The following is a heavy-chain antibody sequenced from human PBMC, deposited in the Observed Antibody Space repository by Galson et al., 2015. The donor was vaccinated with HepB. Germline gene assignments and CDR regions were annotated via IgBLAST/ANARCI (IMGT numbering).Heavy chain of an antibody. CDR1: GFTFSSYG. D-gene: IGHD2-2*01. J-gene: IGHJ6*02. CDR2: INRASSII. CDR3: ARGCSSTSCYV. V-gene: IGHV3-48*02. Sequence: SLRLSCAASGFTFSSYGMNWVRQAPGKGLEWVSYINRASSIINYADSVKGRFTISRDNAKNSLYLQMNSLRDDDTAVYYCARGCSSTSCYVWGQGTTVTVSS.